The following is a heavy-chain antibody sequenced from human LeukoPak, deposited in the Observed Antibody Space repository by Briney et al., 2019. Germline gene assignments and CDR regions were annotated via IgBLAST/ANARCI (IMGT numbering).Heavy chain of an antibody. CDR3: ARRSSWYGCLDY. D-gene: IGHD6-13*01. J-gene: IGHJ4*02. CDR1: GGSISSSSYY. V-gene: IGHV4-39*01. Sequence: SETLSLTCTVSGGSISSSSYYWGWIRQPPGKGLEWIGSIYYSGSTYYNPSLKSRVTISVDTSKNQSSLKLSSVTAADTAVYYCARRSSWYGCLDYWGQGTLVTVSS. CDR2: IYYSGST.